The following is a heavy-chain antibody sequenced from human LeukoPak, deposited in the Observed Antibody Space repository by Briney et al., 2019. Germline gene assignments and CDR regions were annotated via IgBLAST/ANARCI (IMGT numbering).Heavy chain of an antibody. CDR2: IYYSGTT. J-gene: IGHJ4*02. Sequence: SETLSLTCTVSGGSISSYYWNWIRQPPGKGLEWIGYIYYSGTTNYNPSLKSRVTISVDTSKNQFSLKLSSVTAADTAVYYCARYSSDYYYDSSGYYAANGDFDYWGQGTLVTVSS. D-gene: IGHD3-22*01. V-gene: IGHV4-59*08. CDR1: GGSISSYY. CDR3: ARYSSDYYYDSSGYYAANGDFDY.